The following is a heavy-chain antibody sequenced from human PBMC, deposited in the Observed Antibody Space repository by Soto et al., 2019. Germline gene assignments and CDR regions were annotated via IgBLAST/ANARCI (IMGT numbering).Heavy chain of an antibody. J-gene: IGHJ6*03. Sequence: AAETLSLTCTVSGGSVSTIQYFWVWLRQPPGKGLEWIGTISHSGSVHYNPSLKSRVTISVDTSKNQFSLKLSSVTAADTAVYYCARDSGGARYCSSTSCYARYYYYYYMDVWGKGTTVTVSS. CDR2: ISHSGSV. D-gene: IGHD2-2*01. V-gene: IGHV4-39*07. CDR1: GGSVSTIQYF. CDR3: ARDSGGARYCSSTSCYARYYYYYYMDV.